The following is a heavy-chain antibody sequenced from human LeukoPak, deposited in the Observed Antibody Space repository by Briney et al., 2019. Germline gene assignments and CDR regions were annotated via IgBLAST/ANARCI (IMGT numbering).Heavy chain of an antibody. CDR1: GYTFIGYY. D-gene: IGHD1-14*01. Sequence: GASVKVSCKASGYTFIGYYMQWVRQAPGQGLEWMRWINPYSGDTTYAQKFQGRVTMTRDTSISTAYMELSRLRSDDTAVYYCATDDPARTTGSEFDYWGQGTLVTVSS. J-gene: IGHJ4*02. CDR2: INPYSGDT. V-gene: IGHV1-2*02. CDR3: ATDDPARTTGSEFDY.